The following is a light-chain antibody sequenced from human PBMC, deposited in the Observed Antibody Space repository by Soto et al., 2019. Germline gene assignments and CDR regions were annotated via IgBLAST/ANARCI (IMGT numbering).Light chain of an antibody. V-gene: IGKV3-11*01. Sequence: ILLLQYPGTLSLIPGESAPLSCRASQSVSSNLAWYQQNPGQAPRLLIFDASNRATGIPARFSGSGSGTDFILTISSLEPEDFAVYYCQQHSNWPLTFGGASKVDIK. CDR3: QQHSNWPLT. CDR1: QSVSSN. CDR2: DAS. J-gene: IGKJ4*01.